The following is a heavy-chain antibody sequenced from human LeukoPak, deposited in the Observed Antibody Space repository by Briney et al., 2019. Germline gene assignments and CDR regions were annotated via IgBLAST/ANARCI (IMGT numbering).Heavy chain of an antibody. Sequence: GGSLRLSCAASGFTFSASSVHWVRQASGKGLEWIGRIRSKTNNYATAYADSLKGRFTVSRDDSKNTAYLQMNSLKTEDSAVYFCARDSSSEGPLEYWGQGTRVTVSS. CDR3: ARDSSSEGPLEY. V-gene: IGHV3-73*01. CDR2: IRSKTNNYAT. CDR1: GFTFSASS. D-gene: IGHD3-22*01. J-gene: IGHJ4*02.